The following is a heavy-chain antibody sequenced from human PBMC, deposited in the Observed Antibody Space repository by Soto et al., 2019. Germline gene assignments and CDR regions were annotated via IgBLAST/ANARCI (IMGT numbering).Heavy chain of an antibody. D-gene: IGHD2-2*01. Sequence: QVQLVQSGAEVKKPGSSVKVSCKASGGTFSSYTISWVRQAPGQGLEWMGRIIPILGIATYAQKLQVGGVITAEKTTTTAYKKQRSLRFEDKAVFYCWMEYCSSSSCYWDYWGQGTLVTVSS. V-gene: IGHV1-69*02. CDR1: GGTFSSYT. J-gene: IGHJ4*02. CDR3: WMEYCSSSSCYWDY. CDR2: IIPILGIA.